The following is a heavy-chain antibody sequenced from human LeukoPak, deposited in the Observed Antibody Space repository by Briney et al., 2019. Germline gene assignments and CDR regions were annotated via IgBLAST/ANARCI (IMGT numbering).Heavy chain of an antibody. CDR2: INHSGST. J-gene: IGHJ4*02. Sequence: GSLRLSCAASGFTFTSYSMSWIRQPPGKGLEWIGEINHSGSTNYNPSLKSRVTISVDTSKNQFSLKLSSVTAADTAVYYCARGGSYGDYYFDYWGQGTLVTVSS. CDR3: ARGGSYGDYYFDY. D-gene: IGHD4-17*01. V-gene: IGHV4-34*01. CDR1: GFTFTSYS.